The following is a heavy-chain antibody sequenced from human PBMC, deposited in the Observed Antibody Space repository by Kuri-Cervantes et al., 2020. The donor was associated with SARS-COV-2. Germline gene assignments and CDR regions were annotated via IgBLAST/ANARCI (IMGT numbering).Heavy chain of an antibody. CDR3: ARAPQKRITIFGVVGSFDY. V-gene: IGHV4-30-4*01. D-gene: IGHD3-3*01. Sequence: LRLSCTVSGGSISSSDYYWSWIRQPPGKGLEWIGYIYYSGSTYYNQSLKSRVTISVDTSKNQFSLTLSSVTAADTAVYYCARAPQKRITIFGVVGSFDYWGQGTLVTAS. CDR2: IYYSGST. J-gene: IGHJ4*02. CDR1: GGSISSSDYY.